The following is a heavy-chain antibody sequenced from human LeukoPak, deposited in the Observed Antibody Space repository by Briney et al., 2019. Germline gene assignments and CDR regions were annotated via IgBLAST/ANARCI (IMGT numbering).Heavy chain of an antibody. Sequence: ASVKVSCKTSGGTFNNYIISWVRQAPGQGLEWVGTIILILDIANYAQKFQSRVAITADTSTSTAYMELSDLGSEDTAVYFCAREPEGLTTESHWGQGTLVTVSS. V-gene: IGHV1-69*04. CDR2: IILILDIA. J-gene: IGHJ4*02. CDR3: AREPEGLTTESH. CDR1: GGTFNNYI. D-gene: IGHD1-14*01.